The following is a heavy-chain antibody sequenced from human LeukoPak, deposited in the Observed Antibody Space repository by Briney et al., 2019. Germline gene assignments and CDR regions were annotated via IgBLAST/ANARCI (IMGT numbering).Heavy chain of an antibody. D-gene: IGHD3-9*01. J-gene: IGHJ3*02. V-gene: IGHV1-2*02. CDR3: ARLRYFDRSGAFDI. CDR2: INPNSGGT. CDR1: GYTFTGYY. Sequence: ASVKVSCKASGYTFTGYYMHWVRQAPGQGLEWMGWINPNSGGTNYAQKFQGRVTMTRDTSISTAYMELSRLRSDDTAVYSCARLRYFDRSGAFDIWGQGTMVTVSS.